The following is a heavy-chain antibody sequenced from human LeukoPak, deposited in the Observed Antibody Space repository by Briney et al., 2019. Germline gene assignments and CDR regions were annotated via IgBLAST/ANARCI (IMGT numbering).Heavy chain of an antibody. D-gene: IGHD3-3*01. CDR1: GYPFSASG. J-gene: IGHJ1*01. V-gene: IGHV1-18*01. CDR3: ASQYSGRFYS. Sequence: WASVKVSCNTFGYPFSASGLTCVRQSPGQRLEWMGWVDANDGDTSYAQNFQGRITMTTDAATRTAYMELRSLRSDDTAVYYCASQYSGRFYSWAQGDLVTVSS. CDR2: VDANDGDT.